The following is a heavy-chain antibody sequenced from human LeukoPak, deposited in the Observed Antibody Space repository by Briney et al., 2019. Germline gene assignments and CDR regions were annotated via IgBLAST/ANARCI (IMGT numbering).Heavy chain of an antibody. CDR3: AKDYATYCGGDCPPPFDY. CDR2: LSGSGGST. Sequence: AGGSLRLSCAASGFTFSSYAMSWVRQAPGRGLEWVSALSGSGGSTYYADSVKGRFTISRDNSKNTLYLQMNSLRAEDTAVYYCAKDYATYCGGDCPPPFDYWGQGTLVTVSS. D-gene: IGHD2-21*01. CDR1: GFTFSSYA. V-gene: IGHV3-23*01. J-gene: IGHJ4*02.